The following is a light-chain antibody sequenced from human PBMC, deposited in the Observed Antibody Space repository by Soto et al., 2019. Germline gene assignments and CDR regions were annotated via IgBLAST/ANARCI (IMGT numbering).Light chain of an antibody. J-gene: IGKJ1*01. V-gene: IGKV3-20*01. CDR1: QSVSSSY. Sequence: EIVMTQSPATLSVSPGERATLSCRASQSVSSSYLAWYQQKPGQAPRLLIYGASSRATGIPDRFSGSGSGTDFTLTISGLEPEDFAVYYCQQYGSSPGTFGQGTKVDIK. CDR2: GAS. CDR3: QQYGSSPGT.